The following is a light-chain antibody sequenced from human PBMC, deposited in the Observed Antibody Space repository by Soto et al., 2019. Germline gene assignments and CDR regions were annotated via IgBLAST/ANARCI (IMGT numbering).Light chain of an antibody. V-gene: IGLV2-14*01. CDR3: SSYTASRTK. CDR1: NSDIGTYIY. J-gene: IGLJ2*01. Sequence: QSALTQPASVSGSPGQSITISCTGTNSDIGTYIYVSWYQQHPGKAPKLLIYDVSNRPSGVSNRVSGSKSGNTASLTISGLQAEDEADYYCSSYTASRTKFGGGTQLTVL. CDR2: DVS.